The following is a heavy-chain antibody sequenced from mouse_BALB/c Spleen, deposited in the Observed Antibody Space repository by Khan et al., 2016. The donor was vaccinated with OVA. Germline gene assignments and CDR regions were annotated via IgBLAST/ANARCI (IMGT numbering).Heavy chain of an antibody. CDR3: ARTGRIKY. CDR2: ISYSGST. J-gene: IGHJ2*01. D-gene: IGHD1-1*01. CDR1: GYSITNGYG. V-gene: IGHV3-2*02. Sequence: VQLVESGPGLVKPSQSLSLTCTVTGYSITNGYGWNWIRQFPGNKLEWMGYISYSGSTNYNPSLKSRISITRDTSKNQFFLQLNSVTTEDTATYYCARTGRIKYWGQGTTLTVSS.